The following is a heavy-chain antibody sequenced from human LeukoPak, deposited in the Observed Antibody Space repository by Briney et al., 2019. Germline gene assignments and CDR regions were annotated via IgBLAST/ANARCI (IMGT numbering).Heavy chain of an antibody. CDR3: ASWGALAGAARWFDP. V-gene: IGHV3-48*02. CDR2: ISSSSSTI. D-gene: IGHD1-26*01. J-gene: IGHJ5*02. Sequence: PGGSLRLSCAASGFTISGNSMNWVRQAPGKGLEWVSYISSSSSTIYYADSVKGRFTISRDNAQNSLYLQMNSLRDEDTAVYYCASWGALAGAARWFDPWGQGTLVTVSS. CDR1: GFTISGNS.